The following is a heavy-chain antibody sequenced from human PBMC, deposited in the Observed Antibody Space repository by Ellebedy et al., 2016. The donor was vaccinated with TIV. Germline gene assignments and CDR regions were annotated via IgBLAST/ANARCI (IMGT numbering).Heavy chain of an antibody. D-gene: IGHD3-10*01. CDR1: GGTFTNCA. CDR3: ARVSAYSVVRGPFDY. CDR2: IIPVFDTA. J-gene: IGHJ4*02. Sequence: ASVKVSCKASGGTFTNCAISWVRQAPGQGLEWMGRIIPVFDTADYAQKYQGRVTLTADKSTSTAYMEMRSLRSDDTAVYYCARVSAYSVVRGPFDYWGQGTLVTVSS. V-gene: IGHV1-69*06.